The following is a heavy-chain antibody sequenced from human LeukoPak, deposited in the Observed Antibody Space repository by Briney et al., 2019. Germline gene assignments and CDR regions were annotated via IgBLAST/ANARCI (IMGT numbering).Heavy chain of an antibody. J-gene: IGHJ4*02. D-gene: IGHD6-13*01. V-gene: IGHV4-39*07. CDR2: IYYSGST. Sequence: SDTLSLTCTVSDGSISSSSYYWGCIRQPTGKGLEWIGSIYYSGSTYYNPSLKSRVTISVDTSKNQFSLKLSSVTAADTAVYYCARSSSSWYTKIDYWGQGTLVTVSS. CDR1: DGSISSSSYY. CDR3: ARSSSSWYTKIDY.